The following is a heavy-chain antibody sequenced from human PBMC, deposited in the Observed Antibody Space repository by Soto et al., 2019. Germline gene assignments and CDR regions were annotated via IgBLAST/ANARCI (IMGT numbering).Heavy chain of an antibody. D-gene: IGHD3-10*01. J-gene: IGHJ6*02. CDR3: ARRAVRGVIIKDYGMDV. CDR2: TYYRSKWYN. CDR1: GDSVSSNSAA. Sequence: SQTLSLTCAISGDSVSSNSAAWNWIRQSPSRGLEWLGRTYYRSKWYNDYAVSVKSRITINPDTSKNQFSLKLSSVTAADTAVYYCARRAVRGVIIKDYGMDVGGQGTTVTVSS. V-gene: IGHV6-1*01.